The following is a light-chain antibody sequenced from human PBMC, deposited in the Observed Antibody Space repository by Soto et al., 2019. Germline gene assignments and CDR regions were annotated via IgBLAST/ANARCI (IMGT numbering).Light chain of an antibody. V-gene: IGLV2-14*01. J-gene: IGLJ2*01. Sequence: QSALTQPASVSGSPGQSIAISCTGTSSDVGAYDYVSWYQQHPGKAPKLMIYDVKYRPSGVSNRFSGSKSGNTASLTISGLQAEDEADYYCSSYTSGSSVIFGGGTQLTVL. CDR3: SSYTSGSSVI. CDR2: DVK. CDR1: SSDVGAYDY.